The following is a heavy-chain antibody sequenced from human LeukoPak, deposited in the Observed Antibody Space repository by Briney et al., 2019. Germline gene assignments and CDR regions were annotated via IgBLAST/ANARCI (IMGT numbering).Heavy chain of an antibody. J-gene: IGHJ6*03. CDR2: IGTSSSYI. Sequence: GGSLRLSCAASGFTFSGYSMSWVRQAPGKGLEWVSSIGTSSSYIYYADSVKGRFTISRDNAKNSLYLQMNSLRAEDTAVYYCARERAGYTHYYYYYMDVWGKGTTVTISS. D-gene: IGHD5-24*01. CDR1: GFTFSGYS. V-gene: IGHV3-21*01. CDR3: ARERAGYTHYYYYYMDV.